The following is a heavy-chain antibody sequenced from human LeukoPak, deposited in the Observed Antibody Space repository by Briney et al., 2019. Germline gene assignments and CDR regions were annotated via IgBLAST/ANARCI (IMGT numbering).Heavy chain of an antibody. J-gene: IGHJ4*02. Sequence: SQTLSLTCAIPGDSVSSNSVSWSWIRQSPSRGLEWLGRTYCRSKWFNDYAVSMKRRITINPDTSKNQFSLQLNSVTPEDTAVYYCARGNSGRHDYWGQGTLVTVSS. D-gene: IGHD6-19*01. CDR2: TYCRSKWFN. CDR1: GDSVSSNSVS. V-gene: IGHV6-1*01. CDR3: ARGNSGRHDY.